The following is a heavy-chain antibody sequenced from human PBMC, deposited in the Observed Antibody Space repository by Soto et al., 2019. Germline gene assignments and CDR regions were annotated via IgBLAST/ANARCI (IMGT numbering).Heavy chain of an antibody. D-gene: IGHD3-10*01. CDR3: ARQGFGPLPGLVAV. Sequence: QVQLQESGPGLVKPSETLSLSCTVSGGSISSYYWSWFRQSPGKRMEWIGYVHHSWGSSYNPSLQSRVAISLDPSKSQFSLKVTSVTATDPAVYYCARQGFGPLPGLVAVWGQGTTVTVSS. CDR2: VHHSWGS. V-gene: IGHV4-59*08. J-gene: IGHJ6*02. CDR1: GGSISSYY.